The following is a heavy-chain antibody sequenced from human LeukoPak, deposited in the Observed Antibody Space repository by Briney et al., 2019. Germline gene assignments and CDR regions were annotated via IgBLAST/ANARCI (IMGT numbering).Heavy chain of an antibody. V-gene: IGHV3-11*04. CDR2: ISSSGSTI. CDR1: GFTFSDYY. J-gene: IGHJ4*02. D-gene: IGHD2-2*01. Sequence: GGALRLSCAASGFTFSDYYMSWIRQAPGKGLEWVSYISSSGSTIYYADSVKGRFTISRDNAKNSLYLQMNSLRAEDTAVYYCARDLEHCRNIICSNSAYWGQGTLVTVSS. CDR3: ARDLEHCRNIICSNSAY.